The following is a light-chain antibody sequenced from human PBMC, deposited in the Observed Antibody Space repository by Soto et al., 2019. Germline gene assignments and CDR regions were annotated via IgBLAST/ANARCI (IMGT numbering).Light chain of an antibody. J-gene: IGKJ1*01. Sequence: IMLTQSRVSRSLSAGERSGLAWRASDGVGRSLAWFQQRPGQAPRLLIYDASNRATGIPASFSGSGSGTDFTLTISRPEPEDFAVHYCQQYGSSPRTFSQGTKVDI. V-gene: IGKV3-11*01. CDR1: DGVGRS. CDR3: QQYGSSPRT. CDR2: DAS.